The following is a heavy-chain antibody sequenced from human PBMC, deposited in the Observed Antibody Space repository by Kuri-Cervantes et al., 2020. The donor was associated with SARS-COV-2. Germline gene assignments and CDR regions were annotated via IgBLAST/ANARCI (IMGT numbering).Heavy chain of an antibody. V-gene: IGHV2-5*05. D-gene: IGHD4-17*01. CDR3: AQVTTQEFDY. Sequence: SWIRQPPGKALEWLALIYWDDDKRYGPSLKSRLTITKDTSKNQVVLTMTNMDPVDTATYYCAQVTTQEFDYWGQGTLVTVSS. J-gene: IGHJ4*02. CDR2: IYWDDDK.